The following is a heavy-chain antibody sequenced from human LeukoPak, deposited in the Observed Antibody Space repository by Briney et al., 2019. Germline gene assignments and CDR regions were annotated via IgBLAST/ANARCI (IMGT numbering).Heavy chain of an antibody. J-gene: IGHJ6*04. V-gene: IGHV3-21*01. CDR3: AELGITMIGGV. D-gene: IGHD3-10*02. CDR2: ISSSSSYI. CDR1: GFTFSSYS. Sequence: GGSLRLSCAASGFTFSSYSMNWVRQAPGKGLEWVSSISSSSSYIYYADSVKGRFTISRDNAKNSLYLQMNSLRAEDTAVYYCAELGITMIGGVWGKGSTVTISS.